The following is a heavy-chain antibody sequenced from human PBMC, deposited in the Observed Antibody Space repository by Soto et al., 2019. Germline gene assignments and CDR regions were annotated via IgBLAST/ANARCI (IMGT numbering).Heavy chain of an antibody. CDR3: ARGHFTGMDV. D-gene: IGHD3-3*02. Sequence: QVQLVQSGAEVKKPGASVKVSCKASGYTFTSSDIHWVRQATGQGLEWMGWLSPNTGNTGYAQKFQGRVTLTRNTSLSTAYLELTILRSDDTAIYYCARGHFTGMDVWGQGTTVTVSS. V-gene: IGHV1-8*01. J-gene: IGHJ6*02. CDR1: GYTFTSSD. CDR2: LSPNTGNT.